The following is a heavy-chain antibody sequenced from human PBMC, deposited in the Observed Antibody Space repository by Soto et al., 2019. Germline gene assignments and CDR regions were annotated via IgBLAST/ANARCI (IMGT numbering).Heavy chain of an antibody. CDR3: TRLETEY. CDR2: MNGGNGNT. Sequence: QVQLVQSGAEVKRPGASVKVFCKASGYTFTTHTMHWVRQAPGQGLEGMGWMNGGNGNTKYSQKFQGRVTFTRNTFASTAYMELSSLRSEDTAVYYCTRLETEYWGQGTLVTVSS. J-gene: IGHJ4*02. V-gene: IGHV1-3*01. CDR1: GYTFTTHT.